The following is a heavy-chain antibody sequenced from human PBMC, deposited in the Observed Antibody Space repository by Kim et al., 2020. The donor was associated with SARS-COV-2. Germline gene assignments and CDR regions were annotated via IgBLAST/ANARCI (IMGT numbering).Heavy chain of an antibody. D-gene: IGHD3-10*01. Sequence: ASVKVSCKASGYTFTSYAMNWVRQAPGQGLEWMGWINTNTGNPTYAQGFTGRFVFSLDTSVSTAYLQISSLKAEDTAVYYCARGDPNPKRLLWFGGRGFNWFDPWGQGTLVTVSS. V-gene: IGHV7-4-1*02. J-gene: IGHJ5*02. CDR1: GYTFTSYA. CDR2: INTNTGNP. CDR3: ARGDPNPKRLLWFGGRGFNWFDP.